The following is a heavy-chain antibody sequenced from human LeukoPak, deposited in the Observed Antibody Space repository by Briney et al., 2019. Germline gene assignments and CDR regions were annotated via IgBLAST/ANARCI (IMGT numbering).Heavy chain of an antibody. V-gene: IGHV4-30-2*01. D-gene: IGHD3-22*01. CDR1: GGSISSGGYY. CDR2: IHHSGST. CDR3: ARDLDYYDSSGYYHDAFDI. J-gene: IGHJ3*02. Sequence: SETLSLTCTVSGGSISSGGYYWSWIRQPPGKGLEWIGYIHHSGSTQYNPSLKSRVTISVDTSKNQFSLKLSSVTAADTAVYYCARDLDYYDSSGYYHDAFDIWSQGTMVTVSS.